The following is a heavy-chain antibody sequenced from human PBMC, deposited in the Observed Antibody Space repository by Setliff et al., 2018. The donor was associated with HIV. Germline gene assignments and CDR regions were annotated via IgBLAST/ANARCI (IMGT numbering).Heavy chain of an antibody. Sequence: ASVKVSCKASGYTFTSYYMHWVRQAPGQGLEWLGMVNPSGGSTAYAQKFQGRVTMTRDTSTNAVYMDLSGLRSDDTAVYYCARGRTAGYTYNYGYWGQGTLVTVSS. CDR2: VNPSGGST. D-gene: IGHD3-16*01. J-gene: IGHJ4*02. CDR3: ARGRTAGYTYNYGY. V-gene: IGHV1-46*01. CDR1: GYTFTSYY.